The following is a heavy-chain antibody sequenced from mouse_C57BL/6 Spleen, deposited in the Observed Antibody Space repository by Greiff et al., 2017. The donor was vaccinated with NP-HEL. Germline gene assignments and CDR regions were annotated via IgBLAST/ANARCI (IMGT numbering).Heavy chain of an antibody. J-gene: IGHJ3*01. Sequence: EVQLQQSGPELVKPGASVKISCKASGYTFTDYYMNWVKQSHGKSLEWIGDINPNNGGTSYNQKFKGKATLTVDKSSSTAYMELRSLTSEDSAVYYCALSPGWYQAWFAYWGQGTLVTVSA. CDR3: ALSPGWYQAWFAY. CDR2: INPNNGGT. D-gene: IGHD1-1*02. CDR1: GYTFTDYY. V-gene: IGHV1-26*01.